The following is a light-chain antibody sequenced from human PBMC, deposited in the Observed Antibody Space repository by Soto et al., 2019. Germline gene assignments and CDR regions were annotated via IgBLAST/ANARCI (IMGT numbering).Light chain of an antibody. V-gene: IGKV1-33*01. CDR2: DAS. CDR1: HDISKY. Sequence: DIQMTQSPSSLSAYVGDRVIITCQASHDISKYLNWYQQKLGKAPKLLIYDASNLETGVPSRFSGSGSGTDFTLTISSLQPEDIATYYCQQYDNLPIFTFGPGTKVDIK. CDR3: QQYDNLPIFT. J-gene: IGKJ3*01.